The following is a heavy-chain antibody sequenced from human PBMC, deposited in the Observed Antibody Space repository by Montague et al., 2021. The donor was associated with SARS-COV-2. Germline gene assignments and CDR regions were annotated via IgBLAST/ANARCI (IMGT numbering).Heavy chain of an antibody. Sequence: CAISGDSVSSSIATWNWIRQSPSRGLECLGRTYYRSKWYNDYAESVKSRITIDPDTSKHQFSLHLNSVTPEDTAVYYCARIPVGSKYYFDFWGQGTLVTVSS. D-gene: IGHD2-2*01. CDR3: ARIPVGSKYYFDF. CDR2: TYYRSKWYN. CDR1: GDSVSSSIAT. J-gene: IGHJ4*02. V-gene: IGHV6-1*01.